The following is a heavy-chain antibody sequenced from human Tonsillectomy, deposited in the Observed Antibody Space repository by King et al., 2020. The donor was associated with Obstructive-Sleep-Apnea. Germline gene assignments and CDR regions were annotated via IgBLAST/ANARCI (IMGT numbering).Heavy chain of an antibody. CDR2: IYPGDARS. D-gene: IGHD5-18*01. Sequence: VQLVQSGAEVRKPGESLKISCKGSGYTFTSYLIAWVRQMPGKGLEWMGIIYPGDARSRFSPSFEGQITISADKSISTAYLQWSSLKASDTAMYYCARLGGDTAMVMVPLDYWGQGNLVTVST. CDR1: GYTFTSYL. CDR3: ARLGGDTAMVMVPLDY. J-gene: IGHJ4*02. V-gene: IGHV5-51*01.